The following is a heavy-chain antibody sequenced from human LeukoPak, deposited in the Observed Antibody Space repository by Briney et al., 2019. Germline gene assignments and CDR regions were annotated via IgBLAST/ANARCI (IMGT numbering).Heavy chain of an antibody. D-gene: IGHD3-9*01. V-gene: IGHV3-15*01. CDR1: GFTFSNAW. CDR2: IKSKTDGGTT. CDR3: TKFYYDVLTGYRGMDV. Sequence: GGSLRLSCAASGFTFSNAWMSWVRQAPGKGLEWVGRIKSKTDGGTTDYAAPVKGRFTISRDDSKNTLYLQMNSLKTEDTAVYYCTKFYYDVLTGYRGMDVWGQGTTVTVSS. J-gene: IGHJ6*02.